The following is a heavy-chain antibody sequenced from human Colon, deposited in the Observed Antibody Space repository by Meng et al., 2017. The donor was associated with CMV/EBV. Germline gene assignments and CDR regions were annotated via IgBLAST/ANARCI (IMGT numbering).Heavy chain of an antibody. CDR2: IIPISGTT. CDR1: KGTFTSYP. V-gene: IGHV1-69*12. Sequence: QGQREEAGAGVKKPGASVKVSCKASKGTFTSYPSSWVRQGPGQGFEWVGGIIPISGTTDYAQKFQGRVTITADESTSTAYMKLSNLRSEDTAIYYCARVICGGDCYLDYWGRGTLVTVSS. J-gene: IGHJ4*02. CDR3: ARVICGGDCYLDY. D-gene: IGHD2-21*02.